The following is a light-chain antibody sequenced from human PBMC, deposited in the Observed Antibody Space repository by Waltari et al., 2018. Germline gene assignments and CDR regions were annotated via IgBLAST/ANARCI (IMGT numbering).Light chain of an antibody. CDR1: LSVSRN. CDR3: QQYINWPPIT. J-gene: IGKJ5*01. CDR2: VTS. V-gene: IGKV3-15*01. Sequence: EIVMTQSPATLSVSPGERATLSCRASLSVSRNLAWYQQKPGQAPRLLIHVTSTRATGIPARFSGSGSGTEFTLTISSLQSEDFAVYYCQQYINWPPITFGHGTRLEIK.